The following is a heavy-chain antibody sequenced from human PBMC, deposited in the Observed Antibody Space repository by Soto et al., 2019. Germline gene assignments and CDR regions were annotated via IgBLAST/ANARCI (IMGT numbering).Heavy chain of an antibody. CDR2: ISPHNGNT. CDR1: GYTFNTYF. J-gene: IGHJ4*02. CDR3: ARDTGNSVDY. D-gene: IGHD1-1*01. Sequence: HVQLVQSGGELKKPGASVKVSCNTSGYTFNTYFITWVRQAPGQGLEWMGWISPHNGNTDYAEKFQGRVTMTADTITKTAYMELRNVRIDDTAVYYCARDTGNSVDYWGQGAPVTVST. V-gene: IGHV1-18*01.